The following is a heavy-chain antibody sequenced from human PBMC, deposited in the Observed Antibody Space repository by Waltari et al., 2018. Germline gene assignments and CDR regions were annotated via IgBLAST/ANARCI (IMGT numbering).Heavy chain of an antibody. D-gene: IGHD3-10*01. CDR1: GFTFSSYS. J-gene: IGHJ4*02. CDR3: ARDRLVRGLAGFDY. CDR2: SSSSSSYI. Sequence: EVQLVESGGGLVKPGGSLRLSCAASGFTFSSYSMNWVRQAPGKGLEWVSSSSSSSSYIYYADSVKGRFTISRDNAKNSLYLQMNSLRAEDTAVYYCARDRLVRGLAGFDYWGQGTLVTVSS. V-gene: IGHV3-21*01.